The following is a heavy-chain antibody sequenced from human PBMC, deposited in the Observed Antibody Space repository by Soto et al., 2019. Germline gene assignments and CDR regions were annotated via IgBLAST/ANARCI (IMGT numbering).Heavy chain of an antibody. J-gene: IGHJ6*02. CDR1: GFTFSSYG. CDR3: AKDLVVVPADPYYYYGMDV. D-gene: IGHD2-2*01. CDR2: ISYDGSNK. V-gene: IGHV3-30*18. Sequence: GGSLRLSCAASGFTFSSYGMHWVRQAPGKGLEWVAVISYDGSNKYYADSVKGRSTISRDNSKNTLYLQMNSLRAEDTAVYYCAKDLVVVPADPYYYYGMDVWGQGTTVTVSS.